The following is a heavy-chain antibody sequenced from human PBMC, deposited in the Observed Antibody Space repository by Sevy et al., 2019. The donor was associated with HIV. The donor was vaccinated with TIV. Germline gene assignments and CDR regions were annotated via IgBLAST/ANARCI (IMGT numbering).Heavy chain of an antibody. CDR1: GYTFTGYY. J-gene: IGHJ4*02. V-gene: IGHV1-2*02. CDR3: VRDDRDGYFDY. CDR2: INPDSGGP. Sequence: ASLKVSCKASGYTFTGYYMHWVRQAPGRGLEWMGWINPDSGGPNYAPKFQGRVTLTRDTSISTAYMELSRLKSDDTAVYYCVRDDRDGYFDYWGQGTLVTVSS.